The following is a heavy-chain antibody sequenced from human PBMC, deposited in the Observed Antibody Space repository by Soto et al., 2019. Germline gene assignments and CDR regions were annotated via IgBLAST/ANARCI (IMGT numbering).Heavy chain of an antibody. CDR2: MNPNSGHT. Sequence: QVQLLQSGAEVKKPGASVKVSCKTSGYTFTSYDINWVRQATGHGLEWMGWMNPNSGHTGYPQKFQGRVTMTRNTSISTAYMELSSLRSDDTAVYFCARGRGLAAAGLFDTWGQGTLVTVSS. CDR3: ARGRGLAAAGLFDT. V-gene: IGHV1-8*01. D-gene: IGHD6-13*01. CDR1: GYTFTSYD. J-gene: IGHJ5*02.